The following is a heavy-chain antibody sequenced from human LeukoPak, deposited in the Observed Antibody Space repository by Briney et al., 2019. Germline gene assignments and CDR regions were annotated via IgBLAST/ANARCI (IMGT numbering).Heavy chain of an antibody. CDR1: GYSFTSYW. CDR3: ARALNYDFWSGYYYFDY. J-gene: IGHJ4*02. V-gene: IGHV5-51*01. Sequence: GESLKISFKGSGYSFTSYWIGWVRQMPGKGLEWMGNIYPGDSDTRYSPSFQGQVTISADKSISTAYLQWSSLKASDTAMYYCARALNYDFWSGYYYFDYWGQGTLVTVSS. CDR2: IYPGDSDT. D-gene: IGHD3-3*01.